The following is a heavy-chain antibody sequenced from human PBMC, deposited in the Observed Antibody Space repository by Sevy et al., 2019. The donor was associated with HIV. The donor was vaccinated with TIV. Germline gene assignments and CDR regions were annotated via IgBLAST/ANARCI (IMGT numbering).Heavy chain of an antibody. V-gene: IGHV3-7*01. J-gene: IGHJ4*02. CDR2: IRPDGSDK. D-gene: IGHD1-26*01. CDR3: ARGVGLDC. Sequence: GGSLRLSCAASGFTFSPYWMTWVRQAPGKGLEWVANIRPDGSDKYYVDSGKGRFTISRDNAKNSLNRQMNSLRADDTAMYYCARGVGLDCWGQGALVTVSS. CDR1: GFTFSPYW.